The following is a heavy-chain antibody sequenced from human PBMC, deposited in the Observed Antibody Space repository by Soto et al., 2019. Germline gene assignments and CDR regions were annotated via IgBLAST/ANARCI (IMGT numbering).Heavy chain of an antibody. V-gene: IGHV4-31*03. CDR3: ARSYCSSTSCYGDILDY. CDR1: GGSISSGGYY. Sequence: QVQLQESGPGLVKPSQTLSLTCTVSGGSISSGGYYWSWIRQHPGKGLEWIGYIYYSGSTYYNPSLKSRVTISVDTSKHQFSLKLSSVTAADTAVYYCARSYCSSTSCYGDILDYWGQGTLVTVSS. J-gene: IGHJ4*02. D-gene: IGHD2-2*01. CDR2: IYYSGST.